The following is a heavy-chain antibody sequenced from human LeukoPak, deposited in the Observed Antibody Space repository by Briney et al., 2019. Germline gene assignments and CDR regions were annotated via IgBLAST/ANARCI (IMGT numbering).Heavy chain of an antibody. V-gene: IGHV3-23*01. J-gene: IGHJ6*02. Sequence: GGSLRLSCAASGFTFSSYAMSWVRQAPGKGLEWVSAISGSGGSTYYADSVKGRFTISRDNSKNTLYLQMNSLRAEDTAVYYCAKAIDKPYSGSHYYYYYGMDVWGQGTTVTVSS. CDR3: AKAIDKPYSGSHYYYYYGMDV. D-gene: IGHD1-26*01. CDR2: ISGSGGST. CDR1: GFTFSSYA.